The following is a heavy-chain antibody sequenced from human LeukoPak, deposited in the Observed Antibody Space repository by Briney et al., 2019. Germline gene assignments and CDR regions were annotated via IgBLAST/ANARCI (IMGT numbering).Heavy chain of an antibody. CDR3: VSFYETY. CDR2: ISSSGGST. D-gene: IGHD2/OR15-2a*01. CDR1: GFTFSSYA. J-gene: IGHJ4*02. V-gene: IGHV3-23*01. Sequence: GGSLRLSCAASGFTFSSYAMRWVRQAPGKGLEWVAAISSSGGSTYYADSVKGRFSISRDNSKNTVYLQMNSLRAEDTAVYYCVSFYETYWGRGTLVTVSS.